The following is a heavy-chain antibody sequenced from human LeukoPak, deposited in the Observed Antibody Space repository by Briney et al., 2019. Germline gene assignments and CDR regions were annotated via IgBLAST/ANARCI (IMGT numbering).Heavy chain of an antibody. CDR2: IKQDGSER. CDR1: GFTFKKFY. Sequence: PGGSLRLSCAASGFTFKKFYMGWVRQAPGKGLEWVANIKQDGSERSYVDSVKGRFTISRDNAKNSLYLQLDSLRAEDTAVYYCARENSWKFDYWGQGTLVTVSS. D-gene: IGHD1-1*01. V-gene: IGHV3-7*05. CDR3: ARENSWKFDY. J-gene: IGHJ4*02.